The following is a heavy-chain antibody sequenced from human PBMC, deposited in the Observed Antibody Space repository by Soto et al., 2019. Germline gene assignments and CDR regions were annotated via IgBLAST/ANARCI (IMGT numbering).Heavy chain of an antibody. Sequence: QVQLVESGGGVVQPGRSLRLSCVASGFSFSTHGMHWVRQAPGKGLEWVAVVDTATEYYTDSVKGRFTISRDNSKNTLYRQMNILIGNHRAVDYGAGEDSSTDYGRSDYWGQGTLVTVSS. CDR1: GFSFSTHG. CDR2: VDTATE. CDR3: AGEDSSTDYGRSDY. J-gene: IGHJ4*02. V-gene: IGHV3-33*01. D-gene: IGHD3-9*01.